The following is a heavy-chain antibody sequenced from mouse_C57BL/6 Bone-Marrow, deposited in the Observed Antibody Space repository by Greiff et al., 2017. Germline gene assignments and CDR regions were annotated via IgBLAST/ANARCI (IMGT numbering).Heavy chain of an antibody. Sequence: QVQLQQSGAELVRPGSSVKLSCKASGYTFTSYWMHWVKQRPIQGLEWIGNIDPSDSETHYNQKFKDKATLTVDKSSSTAYMQLSSLTSEDSAVYYCARCYYGSSPYWYFDVWGTGTTVTVSS. D-gene: IGHD1-1*01. CDR3: ARCYYGSSPYWYFDV. CDR1: GYTFTSYW. CDR2: IDPSDSET. J-gene: IGHJ1*03. V-gene: IGHV1-52*01.